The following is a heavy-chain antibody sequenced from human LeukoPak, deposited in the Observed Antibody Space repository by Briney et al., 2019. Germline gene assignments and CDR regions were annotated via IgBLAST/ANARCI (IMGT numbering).Heavy chain of an antibody. V-gene: IGHV3-23*01. CDR3: AKSIIDY. CDR1: GFTFSRYA. J-gene: IGHJ4*02. Sequence: PGRSLRLSCAASGFTFSRYAMHWVRQAPGKGLEWVSTISAGGGSTYYADFVKGRFTISRDNSKNMLYLQMNSLRAEDTAVYYCAKSIIDYWGQGTLVTVSS. CDR2: ISAGGGST. D-gene: IGHD2-21*01.